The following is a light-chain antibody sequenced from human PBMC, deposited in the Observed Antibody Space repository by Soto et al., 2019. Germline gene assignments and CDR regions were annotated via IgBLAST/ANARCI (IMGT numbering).Light chain of an antibody. J-gene: IGKJ1*01. CDR2: SAS. Sequence: EIVMTQSPATLSVSPGERATLSCRASQSVGSNVAWYQQKPGQAPRLLIYSASNRATGIPDRFSGSGSGTDFTLTISRLEPEDFAVYYCQQYGSSGTFGQGTKVDIK. V-gene: IGKV3-20*01. CDR3: QQYGSSGT. CDR1: QSVGSN.